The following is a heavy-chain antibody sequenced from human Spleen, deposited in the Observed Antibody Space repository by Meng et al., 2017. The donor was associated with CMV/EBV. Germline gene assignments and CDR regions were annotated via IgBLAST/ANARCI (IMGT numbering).Heavy chain of an antibody. Sequence: SISSGGYYWRWIRQHPGKCLEWIGYIYYSGSTYYNPSLKSRVTISVDTSKNQFSLKLSSVTAADTAVYYCARDRRGGYYDSSGHFDYWGQGTLVTVSS. CDR1: SISSGGYY. CDR3: ARDRRGGYYDSSGHFDY. J-gene: IGHJ4*02. V-gene: IGHV4-31*02. D-gene: IGHD3-22*01. CDR2: IYYSGST.